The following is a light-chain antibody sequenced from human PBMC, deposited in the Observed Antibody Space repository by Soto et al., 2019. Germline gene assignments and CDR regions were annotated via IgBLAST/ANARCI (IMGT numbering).Light chain of an antibody. V-gene: IGKV1-5*01. Sequence: DIQMPQYPSTLSASVGDSFTMTCRASQSIRSLLAWYQQKPGKAPKVLIYDASSLGSGVPSRFSGSGSGTEFTLTISSLQPDDFATYFCQQYQTYSTSCQGTRLAIK. CDR2: DAS. J-gene: IGKJ5*01. CDR3: QQYQTYST. CDR1: QSIRSL.